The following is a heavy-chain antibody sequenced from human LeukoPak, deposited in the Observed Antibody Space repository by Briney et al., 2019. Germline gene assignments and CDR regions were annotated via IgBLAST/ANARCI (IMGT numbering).Heavy chain of an antibody. J-gene: IGHJ4*02. CDR1: GFTFTSSA. CDR2: IVVGSGNT. CDR3: AAPARDSSGSPYDY. D-gene: IGHD3-22*01. Sequence: GASVKVSYQASGFTFTSSAVQWVRQARGQRLEWIGWIVVGSGNTNYAQKFQERVTITRDMSTSTAYMELSSLRSEDTAVYYCAAPARDSSGSPYDYWCQGTPVTVSS. V-gene: IGHV1-58*01.